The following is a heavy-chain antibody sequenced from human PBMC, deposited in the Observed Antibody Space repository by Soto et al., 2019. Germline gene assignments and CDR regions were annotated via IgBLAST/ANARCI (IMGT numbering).Heavy chain of an antibody. CDR2: IWYDGSYK. V-gene: IGHV3-33*01. CDR1: GFTFSKYG. CDR3: ARGYGSESYVFDY. Sequence: QVQLVESGGGVAQPGRSLRLPCAASGFTFSKYGMHWVRQAPGKGLEWVAVIWYDGSYKYYADSVKGRFTISRDNSKNTLYLQMNSLRAADTAVYYCARGYGSESYVFDYWGQGTLVTVSS. D-gene: IGHD3-10*01. J-gene: IGHJ4*02.